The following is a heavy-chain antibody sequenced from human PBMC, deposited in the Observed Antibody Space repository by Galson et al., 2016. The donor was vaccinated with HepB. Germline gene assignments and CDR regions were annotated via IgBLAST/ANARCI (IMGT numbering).Heavy chain of an antibody. V-gene: IGHV1-69*13. Sequence: SVKVSCKASGSRITHYAFSWVRQAPRQGLEWMGTIIPILPSPNYAPNFEGRVTITADESTNTVHMELSSLTSDDTAVYYCARGGYFSDDRCLPNWFDPWGPGTLVAVSS. CDR2: IIPILPSP. CDR3: ARGGYFSDDRCLPNWFDP. J-gene: IGHJ5*02. CDR1: GSRITHYA. D-gene: IGHD2-15*01.